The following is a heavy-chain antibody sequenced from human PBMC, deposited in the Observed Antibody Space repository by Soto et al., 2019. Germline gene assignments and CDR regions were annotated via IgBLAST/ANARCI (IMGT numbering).Heavy chain of an antibody. V-gene: IGHV3-23*01. J-gene: IGHJ4*02. CDR1: GFTFSSYA. CDR3: AKDSHLLPWLELSSHVDY. Sequence: EVQLLASGGGLVQPGGSLSLSCAASGFTFSSYAMSWVRQAPGNGLEWVSAISGSGGSTYYADSVEGRFTISRDNSKNTLYLQMNSLRAEDTAVYYCAKDSHLLPWLELSSHVDYWGQGTLVTVSS. CDR2: ISGSGGST. D-gene: IGHD1-26*01.